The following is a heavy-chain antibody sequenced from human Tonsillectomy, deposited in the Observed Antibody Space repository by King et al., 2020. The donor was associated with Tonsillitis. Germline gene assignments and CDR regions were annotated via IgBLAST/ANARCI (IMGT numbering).Heavy chain of an antibody. Sequence: VQLVESGGGVVQPGGSLRLSCAASGFAFDDYAMHWVRQAPGKGLEWVSLITGNGDSTYYADSVKGRFTISRDNSKNSLHLQMNSLRTEDSGLYYCAKDMYGGGWSVYHHYTVDVGGKGTTVTVSS. CDR1: GFAFDDYA. J-gene: IGHJ6*04. CDR3: AKDMYGGGWSVYHHYTVDV. CDR2: ITGNGDST. V-gene: IGHV3-43*02. D-gene: IGHD6-19*01.